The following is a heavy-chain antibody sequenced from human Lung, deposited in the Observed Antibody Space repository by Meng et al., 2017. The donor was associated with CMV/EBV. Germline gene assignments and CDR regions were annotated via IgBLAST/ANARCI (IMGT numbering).Heavy chain of an antibody. V-gene: IGHV3-20*03. J-gene: IGHJ4*02. D-gene: IGHD6-6*01. CDR2: INWNGGST. CDR1: GFTFDDYG. CDR3: ARDTYSSSSGAYFED. Sequence: GGSLRLXXAASGFTFDDYGMSWVRQAPGKGLEWVSGINWNGGSTGYADSVKGRFTISRDNAKNSLYLQMNSLRAEDTALYYCARDTYSSSSGAYFEDWGQGTXV.